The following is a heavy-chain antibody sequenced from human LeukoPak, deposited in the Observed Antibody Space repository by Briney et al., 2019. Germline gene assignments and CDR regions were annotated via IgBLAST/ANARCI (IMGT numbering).Heavy chain of an antibody. CDR3: ARGGRGHIVVVPAALWFDP. J-gene: IGHJ5*02. CDR2: INHSGST. D-gene: IGHD2-2*01. V-gene: IGHV4-34*01. CDR1: GGSFSGYY. Sequence: SETLSLTCAVYGGSFSGYYWSWICQPPGKGLEWIGEINHSGSTNYNPSLKSRVTISVGTSKNQFSLKLSSVTAADTAVYYCARGGRGHIVVVPAALWFDPWGQGTLVTVSS.